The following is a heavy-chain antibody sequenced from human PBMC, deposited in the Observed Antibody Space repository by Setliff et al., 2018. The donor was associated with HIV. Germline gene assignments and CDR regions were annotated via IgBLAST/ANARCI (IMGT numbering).Heavy chain of an antibody. CDR3: ARAVYYGSGSYSPHFDY. CDR2: IHYSGTT. V-gene: IGHV4-59*08. Sequence: TLSLTCTVSGGSISSYYWTWLRLPPGKGLEWIGYIHYSGTTHYNPSLTSRVTISITSSMNQFSLNLNSVTAADTAVYYCARAVYYGSGSYSPHFDYWGQGTLVTVSS. D-gene: IGHD3-10*01. J-gene: IGHJ4*02. CDR1: GGSISSYY.